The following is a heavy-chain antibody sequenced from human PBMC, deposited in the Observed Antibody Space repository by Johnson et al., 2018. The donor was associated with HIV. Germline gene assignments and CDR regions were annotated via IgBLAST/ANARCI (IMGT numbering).Heavy chain of an antibody. CDR1: QFTFSSYY. J-gene: IGHJ3*02. CDR3: ARVLRITQAFDI. Sequence: VQLVESGGGLAKPAWSPRLSCAASQFTFSSYYINCVRQAPGNGLELVGQVNPTGGSTYLIDSGKDRFNISRDNAKNTLHLQMNSLKTEDTAVCYCARVLRITQAFDICGQGTMVTVSS. V-gene: IGHV3-25*03. D-gene: IGHD3-10*01. CDR2: VNPTGGST.